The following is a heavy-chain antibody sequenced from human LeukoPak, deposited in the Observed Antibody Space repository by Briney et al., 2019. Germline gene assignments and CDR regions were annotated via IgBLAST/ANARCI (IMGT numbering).Heavy chain of an antibody. CDR1: GFTFSSYW. CDR2: IKQDGSEK. Sequence: GGSLRLSCVASGFTFSSYWMSWVRQAPGKGLEWVANIKQDGSEKYYVDSVKGRFTISRDNAKNSLYLQMNSLRDEDTAVYYCASSGSYRFDYWGQGTLVTVSS. CDR3: ASSGSYRFDY. D-gene: IGHD1-26*01. J-gene: IGHJ4*02. V-gene: IGHV3-7*01.